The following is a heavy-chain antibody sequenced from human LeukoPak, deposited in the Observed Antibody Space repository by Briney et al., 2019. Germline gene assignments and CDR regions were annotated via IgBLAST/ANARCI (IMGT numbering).Heavy chain of an antibody. J-gene: IGHJ6*03. Sequence: GGSLRLSCAASGFTFSDYYMNWIRQAPGKGLEWVSYISSGRPLIYYADSVKGRFTVSRDGAKSSLYLQMNSLRAEDSAVYYCARDGNRDGDMDVWGKGTTVTVSS. D-gene: IGHD1-1*01. CDR1: GFTFSDYY. V-gene: IGHV3-11*04. CDR2: ISSGRPLI. CDR3: ARDGNRDGDMDV.